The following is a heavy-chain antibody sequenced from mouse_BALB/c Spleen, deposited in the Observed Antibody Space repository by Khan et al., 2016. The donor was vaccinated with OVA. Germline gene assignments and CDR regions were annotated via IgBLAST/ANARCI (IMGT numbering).Heavy chain of an antibody. D-gene: IGHD2-14*01. CDR1: GYTFTSYT. Sequence: QVRLQQSGAELARPGASVKMSCKASGYTFTSYTIHWIKKRPGQGLEWIGYINPSNGYTNYNQKLKDKATLTTEKSSTTAYLQLSSLTSDDSAVYNCVRDGAYHRNDGWFAYWGQGTLVTVSA. J-gene: IGHJ3*01. CDR2: INPSNGYT. V-gene: IGHV1-4*01. CDR3: VRDGAYHRNDGWFAY.